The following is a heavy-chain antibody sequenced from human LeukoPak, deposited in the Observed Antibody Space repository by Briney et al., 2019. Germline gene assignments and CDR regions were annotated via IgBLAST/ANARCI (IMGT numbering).Heavy chain of an antibody. D-gene: IGHD6-25*01. Sequence: GASVKVSCKASGYTFTNYPMIGVRQAPGQGLECMGWINTNTGNPTYAQGFTGRSLFSLDTSVGTTYLQIISLKTEDTAVYYCARGGYSSGQGSPFDYWGQGTLVTVSS. V-gene: IGHV7-4-1*02. CDR1: GYTFTNYP. J-gene: IGHJ4*02. CDR2: INTNTGNP. CDR3: ARGGYSSGQGSPFDY.